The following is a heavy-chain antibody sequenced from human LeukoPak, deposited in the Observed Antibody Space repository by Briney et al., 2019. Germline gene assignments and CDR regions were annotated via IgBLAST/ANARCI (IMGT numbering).Heavy chain of an antibody. Sequence: SETLFLTCTVSGGSISSSSYYWGWIRQPPGKGLEWIGSIYYSGSTYYNPSLKSRATISVDTSKNQFSLKLSSVTAADTAVYYCARARTTTPLTSLWFGELSGLPFDYWGQGTLVTVSS. CDR1: GGSISSSSYY. D-gene: IGHD3-10*01. CDR2: IYYSGST. V-gene: IGHV4-39*07. CDR3: ARARTTTPLTSLWFGELSGLPFDY. J-gene: IGHJ4*02.